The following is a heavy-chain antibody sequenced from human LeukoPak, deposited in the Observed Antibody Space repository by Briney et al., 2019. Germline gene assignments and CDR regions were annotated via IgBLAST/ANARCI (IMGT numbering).Heavy chain of an antibody. CDR2: LSTRGNT. V-gene: IGHV4-61*02. D-gene: IGHD2-8*01. CDR3: TRALCINGVCESFDP. CDR1: GASVSSGNYF. Sequence: SETLSLTCSVSGASVSSGNYFWTWIRQPTGKGLEWIGRLSTRGNTNYNPSLESRVTISGDTSKNQYSLQLRSVTAADTAVYYCTRALCINGVCESFDPWGQGTLVTVSS. J-gene: IGHJ5*02.